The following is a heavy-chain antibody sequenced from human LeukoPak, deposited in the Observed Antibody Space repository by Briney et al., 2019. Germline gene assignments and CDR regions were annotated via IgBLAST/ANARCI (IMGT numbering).Heavy chain of an antibody. D-gene: IGHD3-22*01. J-gene: IGHJ4*02. V-gene: IGHV4-59*01. Sequence: PSETLSLTRTVSGGSISSYYWSWIRQPPGKGLEWIGYIYYSGSTNYNPSLKSRVTISVDTSKNQFSLKLSSVTAADTAVYYCARRDGSGYYGYYFDYWGQGTLVTVSS. CDR1: GGSISSYY. CDR3: ARRDGSGYYGYYFDY. CDR2: IYYSGST.